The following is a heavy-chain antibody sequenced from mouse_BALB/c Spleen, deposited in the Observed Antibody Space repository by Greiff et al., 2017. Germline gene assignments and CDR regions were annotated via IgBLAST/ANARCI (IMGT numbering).Heavy chain of an antibody. V-gene: IGHV3-2*02. CDR3: AKDGFFAWFAY. CDR1: GYSITSDYA. CDR2: ISYSGST. J-gene: IGHJ3*01. Sequence: EVQLLESGPGLVKPSQSLSLTCTVTGYSITSDYAWYWLRQSPGNILEWMGYISYSGSTSYDTSLKSRITITRDTSKNQFFLQLNSVTTEDTATYCCAKDGFFAWFAYWGQGTLVTVSA. D-gene: IGHD2-3*01.